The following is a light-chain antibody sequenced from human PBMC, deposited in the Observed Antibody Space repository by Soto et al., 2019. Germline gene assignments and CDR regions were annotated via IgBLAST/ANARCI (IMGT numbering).Light chain of an antibody. CDR2: DAS. CDR1: QPISSW. Sequence: DIQMTQSPPTLSASVGDRVTITCRASQPISSWLAWYHQKPGKAPKLLIYDASNLESGAPSRFSGSGSGTEFTLTISSLQPEDFGIYYCQQYENYWTFGQGTKVDIK. CDR3: QQYENYWT. V-gene: IGKV1-5*01. J-gene: IGKJ1*01.